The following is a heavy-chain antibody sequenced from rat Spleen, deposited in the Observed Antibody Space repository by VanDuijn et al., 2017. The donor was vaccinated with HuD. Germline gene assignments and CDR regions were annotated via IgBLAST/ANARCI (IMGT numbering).Heavy chain of an antibody. CDR3: ARRHYGYTDYFDY. V-gene: IGHV5-25*01. D-gene: IGHD1-9*01. Sequence: EVKLVESGGGLVQPGRSLKLSCAASGFTFRNYEMAWVRQAPTKGLEWVASISSDGGRNFYRDSVKGRFTISRDNAKSTLSLQMDSLRSEDTATYYCARRHYGYTDYFDYWGQGVMVTVSS. J-gene: IGHJ2*01. CDR1: GFTFRNYE. CDR2: ISSDGGRN.